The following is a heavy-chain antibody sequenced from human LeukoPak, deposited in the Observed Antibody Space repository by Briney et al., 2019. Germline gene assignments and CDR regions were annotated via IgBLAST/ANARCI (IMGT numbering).Heavy chain of an antibody. CDR1: GYTFTGYY. Sequence: ASVKVSCKASGYTFTGYYMHWVRQAPGQGLEWMGWINPNSGGTNYAQKFQGRVTMTRDTSISTAYMELSRLRSDDTAVYYCARPWPSWYNWFVPWGQGTLVTVSS. J-gene: IGHJ5*02. V-gene: IGHV1-2*02. CDR2: INPNSGGT. CDR3: ARPWPSWYNWFVP.